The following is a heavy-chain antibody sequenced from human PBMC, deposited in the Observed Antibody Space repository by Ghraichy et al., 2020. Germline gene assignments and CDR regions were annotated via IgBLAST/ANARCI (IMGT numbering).Heavy chain of an antibody. CDR3: VGDYYGPGW. CDR1: GFTFSSYA. Sequence: GGSLRLSCAASGFTFSSYAMSWVRQAPGKGLEWVSAINGSGGSTYYADSVKGRFTISRDNAKNTLYLQMNSLRAEDTAVYFCVGDYYGPGWWGQRTLVAVSS. D-gene: IGHD3-22*01. J-gene: IGHJ1*01. CDR2: INGSGGST. V-gene: IGHV3-23*01.